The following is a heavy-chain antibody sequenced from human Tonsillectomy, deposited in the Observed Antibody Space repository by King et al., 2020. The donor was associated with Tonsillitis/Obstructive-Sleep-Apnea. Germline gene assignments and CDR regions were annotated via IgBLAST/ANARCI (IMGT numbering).Heavy chain of an antibody. CDR2: ISWNSGSI. CDR1: GFTFDDYA. D-gene: IGHD3-22*01. CDR3: AKGVNYYYMDV. Sequence: DVQLVESGGGLVQSGRSLRLSCAASGFTFDDYAMHWVRQAPGKGLEWVSGISWNSGSIDYADSVKGRFTISRDNAKNSLYLQMNSLRAEDTALYYCAKGVNYYYMDVWGKGTTVTVSS. V-gene: IGHV3-9*01. J-gene: IGHJ6*03.